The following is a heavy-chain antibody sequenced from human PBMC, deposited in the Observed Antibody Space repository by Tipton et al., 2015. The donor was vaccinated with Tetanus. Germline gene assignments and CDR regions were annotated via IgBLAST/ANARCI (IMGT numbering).Heavy chain of an antibody. D-gene: IGHD6-19*01. V-gene: IGHV4-61*08. CDR1: GGSISSGGYY. Sequence: TLSLTCTVSGGSISSGGYYWSWIRQHPGKGLEWIGYIYYSGSTNYNPSLKSRVTISVDTSKNQFSLKLSSVTAADTAVYYCAKGISVAGGFDPWGQGTLVTVSP. CDR2: IYYSGST. J-gene: IGHJ5*02. CDR3: AKGISVAGGFDP.